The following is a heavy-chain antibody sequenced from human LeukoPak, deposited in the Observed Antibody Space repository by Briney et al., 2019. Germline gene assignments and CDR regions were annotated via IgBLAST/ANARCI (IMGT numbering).Heavy chain of an antibody. D-gene: IGHD3-16*01. CDR3: ARSPGMMGY. CDR1: GFTVSSNY. CDR2: IYSGGGA. J-gene: IGHJ4*02. Sequence: GGSLRLSCVDSGFTVSSNYMNWVRQAPGKGLEWVSAIYSGGGAYYADSVKGRFTISTDTSKNTLYLQMNSLRVEDTAVYYCARSPGMMGYWGQGTLVTVSS. V-gene: IGHV3-66*01.